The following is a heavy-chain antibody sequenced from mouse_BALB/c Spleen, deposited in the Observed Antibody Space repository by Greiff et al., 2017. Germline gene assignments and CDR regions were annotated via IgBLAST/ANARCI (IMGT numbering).Heavy chain of an antibody. J-gene: IGHJ3*01. CDR1: GFTFSSFG. V-gene: IGHV5-17*02. D-gene: IGHD2-14*01. CDR3: SDRYAAY. CDR2: ISSGSSTI. Sequence: EVKVVESGGGLVQPGGSRKLSCAASGFTFSSFGMHWVRQAPEKGLEWVAYISSGSSTIYYADTVKGRFTISRDNPKNTLFLQMTSLRSEDTAMYYFSDRYAAYWGQGTLVTVSA.